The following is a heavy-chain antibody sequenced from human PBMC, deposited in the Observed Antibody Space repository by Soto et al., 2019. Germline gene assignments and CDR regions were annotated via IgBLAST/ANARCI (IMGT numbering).Heavy chain of an antibody. J-gene: IGHJ5*02. CDR2: ISAGGGST. Sequence: EVQLLESGGDLVQSGGSLRLSCAASGFAFGTSAMSWVRQVPGKGLEWVSSISAGGGSTNYAASVKGRFTVSRDNSENTRAQRMSSLGVADTAIYDCAKGSPVANGGDGNYFDPWGQGTLVTVSS. V-gene: IGHV3-23*01. D-gene: IGHD2-21*02. CDR3: AKGSPVANGGDGNYFDP. CDR1: GFAFGTSA.